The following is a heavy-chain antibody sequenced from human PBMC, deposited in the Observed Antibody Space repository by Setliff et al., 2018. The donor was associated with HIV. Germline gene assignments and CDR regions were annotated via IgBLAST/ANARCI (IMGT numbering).Heavy chain of an antibody. D-gene: IGHD1-26*01. CDR1: GYTFTSYA. V-gene: IGHV1-69*05. CDR3: ARGHSHGYGYSGSYGPFDI. CDR2: IIPMFGTL. J-gene: IGHJ3*02. Sequence: ASVKVSCKASGYTFTSYAMNWVRQAPGQGLQWMGGIIPMFGTLNFAQKFQGRVTISTDDSTSTAYMELNSLRSEDTAVYYCARGHSHGYGYSGSYGPFDIWGQGTMVTVSS.